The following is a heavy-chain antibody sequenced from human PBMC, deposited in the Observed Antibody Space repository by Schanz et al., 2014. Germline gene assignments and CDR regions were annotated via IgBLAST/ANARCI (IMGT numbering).Heavy chain of an antibody. D-gene: IGHD6-13*01. CDR2: IGHSGNT. Sequence: QVQLQESGPGLVKPSETLSLTCTISGGSMSSGGYYWNWIRQHPGKGLEWIGDIGHSGNTKDNPSLKSRVTMSVETSKNQFSLTLSSVTAADTAVYYCARGRQQLGSFDYWGPGTLVSVSS. J-gene: IGHJ4*02. CDR3: ARGRQQLGSFDY. V-gene: IGHV4-31*03. CDR1: GGSMSSGGYY.